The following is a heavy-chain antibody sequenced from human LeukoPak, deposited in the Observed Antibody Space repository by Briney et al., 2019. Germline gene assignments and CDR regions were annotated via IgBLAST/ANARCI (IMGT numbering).Heavy chain of an antibody. CDR3: ARENYDILTGYSYFDY. V-gene: IGHV4-4*07. CDR1: GGSISSYY. D-gene: IGHD3-9*01. Sequence: PPETLSLTCTVSGGSISSYYWSWIRQPAGKGLEWIGRIYTSGSTNYNPSLKSRVTISVDKSKNQFSLKLSSVTAADTAVYYCARENYDILTGYSYFDYWGQGTLVTVSS. J-gene: IGHJ4*02. CDR2: IYTSGST.